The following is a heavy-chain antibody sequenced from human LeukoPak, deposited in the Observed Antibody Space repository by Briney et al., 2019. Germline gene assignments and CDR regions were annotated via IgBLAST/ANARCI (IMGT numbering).Heavy chain of an antibody. J-gene: IGHJ4*02. V-gene: IGHV4-34*01. CDR2: INHSGST. Sequence: SETLSLTCAVYGGSFSGYYWSWIRQPPGKGLEWIGEINHSGSTNYNPSLKSRVTISVDTSKNQFSLKLSSVTAADTAVYYCARLGAYDYVWGSYRHHGRLDYWGQGTLVTVSS. CDR1: GGSFSGYY. CDR3: ARLGAYDYVWGSYRHHGRLDY. D-gene: IGHD3-16*02.